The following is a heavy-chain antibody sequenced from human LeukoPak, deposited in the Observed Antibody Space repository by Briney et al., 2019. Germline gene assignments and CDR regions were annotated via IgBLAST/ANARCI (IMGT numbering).Heavy chain of an antibody. Sequence: ASVKVSCKASGYTFTGYYMHWVRQAPGQGLEWMGWINPNSGGTNYAQKFQGRVTMTRDTSISTAYMELSRLRSDDTAVYYCARPQGRAYYYDSSGYYSDYYYGMDVWGQGTTVTVSS. CDR1: GYTFTGYY. CDR2: INPNSGGT. V-gene: IGHV1-2*02. D-gene: IGHD3-22*01. J-gene: IGHJ6*02. CDR3: ARPQGRAYYYDSSGYYSDYYYGMDV.